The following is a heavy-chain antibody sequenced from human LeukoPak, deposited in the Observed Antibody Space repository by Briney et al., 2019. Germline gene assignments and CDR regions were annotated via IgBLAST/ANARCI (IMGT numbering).Heavy chain of an antibody. V-gene: IGHV4-59*01. CDR3: ARAHSSGWPHMFDP. J-gene: IGHJ5*02. Sequence: SEPLSLTSTVSGGSIITYSWTWIRQPPGKGLEWIGNIYYSGSTNYNPSLKSRVTISIDTSKNQFSLKVSSVTAADTAVYYCARAHSSGWPHMFDPWGQGTLVTVPS. D-gene: IGHD6-19*01. CDR1: GGSIITYS. CDR2: IYYSGST.